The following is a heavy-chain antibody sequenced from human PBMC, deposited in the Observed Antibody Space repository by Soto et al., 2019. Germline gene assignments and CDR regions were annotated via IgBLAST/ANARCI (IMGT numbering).Heavy chain of an antibody. V-gene: IGHV3-33*01. CDR3: ARISIVGATYAFDI. CDR2: IWYDGSNK. CDR1: GFTFSSYG. Sequence: GGSLRLSCAASGFTFSSYGMHWVRQAPGKGLEWVAVIWYDGSNKYYADSVKGRFTISRDNSKNTLYLQMNSLRAEDTAVYYCARISIVGATYAFDIWGQGTMVTVSS. J-gene: IGHJ3*02. D-gene: IGHD1-26*01.